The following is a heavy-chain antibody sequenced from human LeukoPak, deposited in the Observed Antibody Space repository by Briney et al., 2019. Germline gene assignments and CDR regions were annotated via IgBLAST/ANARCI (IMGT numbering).Heavy chain of an antibody. J-gene: IGHJ4*02. V-gene: IGHV4-61*02. CDR3: ARGLWKLPDY. CDR2: IYTSGST. CDR1: GGSISSGSYY. Sequence: SQTLSLTCTVSGGSISSGSYYWSWTRQPAGKGLEWIGRIYTSGSTNYNPSLKSRVTISVDTSKNQFSLKLSSVTAADTAVYYCARGLWKLPDYWGQGTLVTVSS. D-gene: IGHD1-26*01.